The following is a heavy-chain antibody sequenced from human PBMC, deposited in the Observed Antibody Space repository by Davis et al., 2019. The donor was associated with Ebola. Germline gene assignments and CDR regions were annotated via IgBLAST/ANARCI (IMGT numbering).Heavy chain of an antibody. J-gene: IGHJ1*01. CDR1: GFTFSDYY. Sequence: GESLKISCAASGFTFSDYYMSWIRQAPGQGLEWVSFISVSGLTVSYADSVRGRFTISRDNAKNSLYLQMHSLRAEDTAVYYCAKTMGWLQQSGEEYFQNWGQGTLVTVSS. CDR2: ISVSGLTV. V-gene: IGHV3-11*01. D-gene: IGHD5-24*01. CDR3: AKTMGWLQQSGEEYFQN.